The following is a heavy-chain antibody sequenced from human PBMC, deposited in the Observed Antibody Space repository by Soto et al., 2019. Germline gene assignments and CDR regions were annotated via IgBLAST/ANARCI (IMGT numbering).Heavy chain of an antibody. V-gene: IGHV1-24*01. CDR1: GYTLTELS. D-gene: IGHD6-19*01. CDR2: FDPEDGET. CDR3: ATVSPDIAVAGTYWFDP. J-gene: IGHJ5*02. Sequence: ASVKVSWKVSGYTLTELSMHWVRQAPGKGLEWMGGFDPEDGETIYAQKFQGRVTMTEDTSTDTAYMELSSLRSEDTAVYYCATVSPDIAVAGTYWFDPWGQGTLVTVSS.